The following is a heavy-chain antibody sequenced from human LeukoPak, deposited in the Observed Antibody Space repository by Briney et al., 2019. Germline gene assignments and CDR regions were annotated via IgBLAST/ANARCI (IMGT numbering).Heavy chain of an antibody. V-gene: IGHV4-59*01. Sequence: SETLSLTCTVSGGSTSSYYWSWIRQPPGKGLEWIGYIYYSGSTNYNPSLKSRVTISVDTSKNQFSLKLSSVTAADTAVYYCARGARITMIVVVANWFDPWGQGTLVTVSS. CDR1: GGSTSSYY. CDR2: IYYSGST. CDR3: ARGARITMIVVVANWFDP. J-gene: IGHJ5*02. D-gene: IGHD3-22*01.